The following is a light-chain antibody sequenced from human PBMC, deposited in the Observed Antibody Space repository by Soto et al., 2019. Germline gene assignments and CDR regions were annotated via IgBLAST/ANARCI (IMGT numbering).Light chain of an antibody. CDR1: RSVNSNY. Sequence: EVVFTQSPCTLSLSPGERATLSCRASRSVNSNYLAWYQQKPGQAPRLLIYGTSSRATGIPDRFSGSGSGTDFTLTISRLEPEDSAVYYCQQYVNSPEWVFGQGTKVDIK. CDR2: GTS. CDR3: QQYVNSPEWV. J-gene: IGKJ1*01. V-gene: IGKV3-20*01.